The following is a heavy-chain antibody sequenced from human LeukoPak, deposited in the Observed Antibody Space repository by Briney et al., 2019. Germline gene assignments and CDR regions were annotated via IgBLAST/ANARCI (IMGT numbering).Heavy chain of an antibody. J-gene: IGHJ4*02. CDR3: AKGGIEEYYFDY. D-gene: IGHD3-10*01. CDR1: GFTFDDYA. Sequence: GGSLRLSCAASGFTFDDYAMHWVRQAPGKGLEWVSGISWNSGSIGYADSVKGRFTISRDNAKNSLYPQMNSLRAEDTALYYCAKGGIEEYYFDYWGQGTLVTVSS. V-gene: IGHV3-9*01. CDR2: ISWNSGSI.